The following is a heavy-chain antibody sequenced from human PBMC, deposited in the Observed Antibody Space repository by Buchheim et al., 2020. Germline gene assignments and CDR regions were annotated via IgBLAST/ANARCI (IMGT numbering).Heavy chain of an antibody. CDR1: GFTFSSYW. Sequence: EVQLVESGGGLVQPGGSLRLSCVASGFTFSSYWMSWVRQAPGKELEWVANIKQDGSEKYYVDSVKGRFTISRDNAKNSLYLQMNSLRAEDTAVYYCARHWDSNIQLYYYYGMDVWGQGTT. CDR2: IKQDGSEK. J-gene: IGHJ6*02. D-gene: IGHD4-11*01. V-gene: IGHV3-7*01. CDR3: ARHWDSNIQLYYYYGMDV.